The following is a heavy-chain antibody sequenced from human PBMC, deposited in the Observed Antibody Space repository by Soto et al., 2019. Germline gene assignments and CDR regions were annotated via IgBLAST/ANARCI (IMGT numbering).Heavy chain of an antibody. J-gene: IGHJ4*02. CDR1: GFTVGSNY. V-gene: IGHV3-53*01. D-gene: IGHD3-3*01. CDR3: ARGLTYYDFWNGYALSR. Sequence: HPGGSLRLSCAASGFTVGSNYMSWVRQAPGKGLEWVSVTYSDGTTYYPDAVKGRFTISRDISKNTLYLQMNNLRLEDTAVYYCARGLTYYDFWNGYALSRWGQGTRVTVSS. CDR2: TYSDGTT.